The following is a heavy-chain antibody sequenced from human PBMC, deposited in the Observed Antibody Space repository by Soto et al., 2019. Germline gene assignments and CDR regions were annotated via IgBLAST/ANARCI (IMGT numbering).Heavy chain of an antibody. CDR3: VRDDVGVGIDY. V-gene: IGHV3-74*03. J-gene: IGHJ4*02. CDR1: GFTFSSYW. Sequence: EVQLVEYGGGLVQPGGSLRLSCAASGFTFSSYWMPWVRQVPGKGLVWVSHIDSDGNTTTYADSVKGRFTISRDNAKNTVYLQMNSLIAEDTAVYYCVRDDVGVGIDYWGLGTLGTVSS. CDR2: IDSDGNTT. D-gene: IGHD1-26*01.